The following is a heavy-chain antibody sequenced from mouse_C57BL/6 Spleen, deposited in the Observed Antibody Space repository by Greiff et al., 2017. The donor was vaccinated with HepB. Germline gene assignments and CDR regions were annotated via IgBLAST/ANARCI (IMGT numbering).Heavy chain of an antibody. J-gene: IGHJ2*01. V-gene: IGHV1-64*01. D-gene: IGHD1-1*01. CDR2: IHPNSGST. Sequence: QVHVKQPGAELVKPGASVKLSCKASGYTFTSYWMHWVKQRPGQGLEWIGMIHPNSGSTNYNEKFKSKATLTVDKSSSTAYMQLSNLTSEDSAVYYFARYPYDYGSSYVYYFDYWGQGTTLTVSS. CDR1: GYTFTSYW. CDR3: ARYPYDYGSSYVYYFDY.